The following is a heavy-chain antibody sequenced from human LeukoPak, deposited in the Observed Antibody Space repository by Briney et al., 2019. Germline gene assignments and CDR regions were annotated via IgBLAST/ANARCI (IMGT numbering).Heavy chain of an antibody. CDR1: GFTFSSYS. V-gene: IGHV3-30*03. D-gene: IGHD6-19*01. Sequence: AGGSLRLSCAGSGFTFSSYSMNWVRQAPGKGLEWVAVISYDGSNKYYADSVKGRFTISRDNSKNTLYLQMNSLRAEDTAVYYCASVGVAGGVYFDYWGQGTLVTVSS. J-gene: IGHJ4*02. CDR2: ISYDGSNK. CDR3: ASVGVAGGVYFDY.